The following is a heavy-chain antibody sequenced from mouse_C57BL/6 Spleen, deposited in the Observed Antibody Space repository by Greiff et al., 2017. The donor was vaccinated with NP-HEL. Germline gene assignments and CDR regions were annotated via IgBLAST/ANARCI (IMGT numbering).Heavy chain of an antibody. D-gene: IGHD3-3*01. CDR2: IYPNNGGT. V-gene: IGHV1-18*01. Sequence: EVQLQQSGPELVKPGASVKIPCKASGYTFTDYNMDWVKQSHGKSLEWIGDIYPNNGGTIYNQKFKGKATLTVDKSSSTAYMELRSLTSEDTAVYYCARVGDGYWYFDVWGTGTTVTVSS. CDR1: GYTFTDYN. J-gene: IGHJ1*03. CDR3: ARVGDGYWYFDV.